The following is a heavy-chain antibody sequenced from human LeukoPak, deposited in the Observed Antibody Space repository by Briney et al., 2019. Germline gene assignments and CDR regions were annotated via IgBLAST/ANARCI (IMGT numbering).Heavy chain of an antibody. Sequence: GGSLRLSCAASGFTFSSYAMHWVRQAPGKGLEWVAVISYDGSNKYYADSVKGRFTISGDNSKNTLYLQMNSLRAEDTAVYYCARDPAFDYWGQGTLVTVSS. V-gene: IGHV3-30-3*01. CDR3: ARDPAFDY. D-gene: IGHD6-25*01. CDR1: GFTFSSYA. CDR2: ISYDGSNK. J-gene: IGHJ4*02.